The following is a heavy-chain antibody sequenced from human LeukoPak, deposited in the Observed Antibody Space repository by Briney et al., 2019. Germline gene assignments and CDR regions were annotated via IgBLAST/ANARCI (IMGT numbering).Heavy chain of an antibody. V-gene: IGHV4-39*01. D-gene: IGHD6-13*01. J-gene: IGHJ4*02. CDR3: ARRLAAAGTD. CDR2: IHYSGST. CDR1: GGSISSSSHH. Sequence: SETLSLTCTVSGGSISSSSHHWGWIRQPPGKGLEWIGSIHYSGSTYYNPSLKSRVTTSVDTSKNQFSLKLSSVTAADTAVYYCARRLAAAGTDWGQGTLVTVSS.